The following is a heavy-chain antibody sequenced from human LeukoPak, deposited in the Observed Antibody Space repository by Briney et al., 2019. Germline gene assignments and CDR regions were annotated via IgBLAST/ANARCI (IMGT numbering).Heavy chain of an antibody. CDR1: GYTLTELS. CDR2: FYPEDGET. D-gene: IGHD6-19*01. V-gene: IGHV1-24*01. J-gene: IGHJ5*02. Sequence: GASGKVSCKVSGYTLTELSMHWGRQAPGKGLEWMGGFYPEDGETIYAQKFQGRVTMTEDTSTDTAYMELSSLRSEETAVYYCATGARLAVAGTVWFEPWGQGPLVPVSS. CDR3: ATGARLAVAGTVWFEP.